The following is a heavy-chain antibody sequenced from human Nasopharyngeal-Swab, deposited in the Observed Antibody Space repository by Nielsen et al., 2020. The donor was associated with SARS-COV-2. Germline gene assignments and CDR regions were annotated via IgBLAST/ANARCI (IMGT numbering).Heavy chain of an antibody. CDR1: GLTFSTYA. Sequence: GESLKISCSVSGLTFSTYAMSWVRQAPGQGLEWVSAISGRGTDTYYADSVKGRFTISRDNSKNTVFLQMNSLRADDTAVYYCAKAGSSTPTYWGQGTLVSVSS. CDR3: AKAGSSTPTY. V-gene: IGHV3-23*01. D-gene: IGHD6-13*01. J-gene: IGHJ4*02. CDR2: ISGRGTDT.